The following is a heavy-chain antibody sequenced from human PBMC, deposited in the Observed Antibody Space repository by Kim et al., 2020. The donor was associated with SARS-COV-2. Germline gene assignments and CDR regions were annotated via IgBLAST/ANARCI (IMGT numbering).Heavy chain of an antibody. CDR2: ISWNSGSI. D-gene: IGHD2-15*01. J-gene: IGHJ4*01. V-gene: IGHV3-9*01. Sequence: GGSLRLSCAASGFTFDDYAMHWVRQAPGKGLEWVSGISWNSGSIGYADSVKGRFTISRENAKNSLYLQMNSLRAEDTALYYCAKEHCSGGSCYSAYGYWG. CDR1: GFTFDDYA. CDR3: AKEHCSGGSCYSAYGY.